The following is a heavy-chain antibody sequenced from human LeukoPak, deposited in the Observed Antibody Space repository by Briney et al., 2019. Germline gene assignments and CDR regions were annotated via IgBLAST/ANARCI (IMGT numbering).Heavy chain of an antibody. CDR2: ISDDGSTT. CDR1: GFTFSSHW. J-gene: IGHJ4*02. Sequence: GGSLRLSCAASGFTFSSHWMYWVRQAPGKGLLWVSRISDDGSTTDYADSVRGRFTISRDNAKNTLYLQMNSLRVEDTAVYYCGRVVRGYRYTIDYWGQGTLVTVSS. CDR3: GRVVRGYRYTIDY. D-gene: IGHD5-18*01. V-gene: IGHV3-74*01.